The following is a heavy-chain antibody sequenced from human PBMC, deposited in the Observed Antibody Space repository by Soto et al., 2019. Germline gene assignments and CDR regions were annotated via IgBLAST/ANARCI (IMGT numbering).Heavy chain of an antibody. V-gene: IGHV3-30-3*01. CDR3: ARDQVKGTMTIL. Sequence: QVQLVESGGGVVQPGRSLRLSCAASGFTFINYAMHWVRQATGKGLEWVAVISYDGSNKYYADSVKGRFTISRDNSKNTMYLHMNSLSAEDTAVYHCARDQVKGTMTILWGQGTLVTVSS. D-gene: IGHD4-17*01. J-gene: IGHJ4*02. CDR2: ISYDGSNK. CDR1: GFTFINYA.